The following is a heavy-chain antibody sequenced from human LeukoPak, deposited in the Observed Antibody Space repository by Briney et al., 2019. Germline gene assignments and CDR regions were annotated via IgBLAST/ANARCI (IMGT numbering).Heavy chain of an antibody. J-gene: IGHJ4*02. CDR1: GFTFSSYA. Sequence: GGSLRLSCAASGFTFSSYAMHWVRQAPGKGLEWVAVISYDGSNKYYADSVKGRFTISRDNSKNTLYLQMNSLRAEDTAVYYCVRGPMVRGVIMAMIVDYWGQGTLVTVSS. D-gene: IGHD3-10*01. V-gene: IGHV3-30-3*01. CDR2: ISYDGSNK. CDR3: VRGPMVRGVIMAMIVDY.